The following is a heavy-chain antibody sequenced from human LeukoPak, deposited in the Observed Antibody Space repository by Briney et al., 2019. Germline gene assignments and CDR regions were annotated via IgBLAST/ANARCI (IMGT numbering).Heavy chain of an antibody. CDR1: GYSFTSYW. CDR2: IYPGDSDT. CDR3: ARHQTNYDSSGYYGLNDY. Sequence: GESLKISCKGSGYSFTSYWIGWVRQTPGKGLEWMGIIYPGDSDTRYSPSFQGQVTISADKSISTAYLQWSSLKASDTAMYYCARHQTNYDSSGYYGLNDYWGQGTLVTVSS. V-gene: IGHV5-51*01. J-gene: IGHJ4*02. D-gene: IGHD3-22*01.